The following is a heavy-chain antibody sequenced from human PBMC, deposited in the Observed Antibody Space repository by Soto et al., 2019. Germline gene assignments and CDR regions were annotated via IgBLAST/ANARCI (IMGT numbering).Heavy chain of an antibody. J-gene: IGHJ2*01. CDR1: GGSFSGYY. CDR2: INHSGST. D-gene: IGHD3-16*01. V-gene: IGHV4-34*01. Sequence: SETLSLTCAVYGGSFSGYYWSWIRQPPGKGLEWIGEINHSGSTNYNPSLKSRVTISVDTSKNQFSLKLSSVTAADTAVYYCASTWRPHWYFDLWGRGTLVT. CDR3: ASTWRPHWYFDL.